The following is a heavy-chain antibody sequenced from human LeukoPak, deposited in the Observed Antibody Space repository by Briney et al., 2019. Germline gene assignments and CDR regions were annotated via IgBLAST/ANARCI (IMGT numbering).Heavy chain of an antibody. CDR1: GVSISSGSNY. CDR3: ARSDGYGLVGI. J-gene: IGHJ3*02. CDR2: IYSSGST. D-gene: IGHD3-10*01. V-gene: IGHV4-39*07. Sequence: KPSETLSLTCSVSGVSISSGSNYWGWLRQPPGKTLEWIGSIYSSGSTYYNPSLKSRVIILIDTAKNHFSLNLSPVTAADTAVYYCARSDGYGLVGIWGQGTMITVSS.